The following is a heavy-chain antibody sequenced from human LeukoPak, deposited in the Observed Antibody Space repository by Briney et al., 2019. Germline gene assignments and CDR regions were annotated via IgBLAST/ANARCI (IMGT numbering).Heavy chain of an antibody. J-gene: IGHJ4*02. CDR1: GFSFGSYP. CDR3: AKEGQWLYNRVFDY. V-gene: IGHV3-23*01. D-gene: IGHD6-19*01. CDR2: ISGSGGST. Sequence: GGSLRLSCVVSGFSFGSYPMSWVRQAPGKGLEWVSAISGSGGSTYYADSVKGRFTISRDNSKNTLYLQMNSLGAEDTAVYYCAKEGQWLYNRVFDYWGQGTLVTVSS.